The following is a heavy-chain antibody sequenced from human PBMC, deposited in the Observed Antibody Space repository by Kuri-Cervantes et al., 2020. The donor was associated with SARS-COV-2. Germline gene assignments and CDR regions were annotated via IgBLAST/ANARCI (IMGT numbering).Heavy chain of an antibody. CDR1: GFTFSSYS. J-gene: IGHJ5*02. Sequence: GGSLRLSCAASGFTFSSYSMNWVRQAPGKGLEWVSYISSSSSTIYYADSVKGRFTISRDNAKNSLYLQMNSLRDEDTAVYYCARPVVATIGSWFDPWGQGNLVHGAS. CDR2: ISSSSSTI. D-gene: IGHD5-12*01. CDR3: ARPVVATIGSWFDP. V-gene: IGHV3-48*02.